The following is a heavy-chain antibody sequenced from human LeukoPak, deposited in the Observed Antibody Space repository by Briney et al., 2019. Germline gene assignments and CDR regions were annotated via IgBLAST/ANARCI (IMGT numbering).Heavy chain of an antibody. V-gene: IGHV3-7*04. CDR1: GFTFTSYW. Sequence: GGSLRLSCAASGFTFTSYWMSWVRQAPGKGLEWVANIRQDGSGKYYVDSEKGRFTISRDNAKNSLYLQMNSLRAEDTAVYYCARGLSGDDYWGQGTLVTVSS. J-gene: IGHJ4*02. D-gene: IGHD7-27*01. CDR3: ARGLSGDDY. CDR2: IRQDGSGK.